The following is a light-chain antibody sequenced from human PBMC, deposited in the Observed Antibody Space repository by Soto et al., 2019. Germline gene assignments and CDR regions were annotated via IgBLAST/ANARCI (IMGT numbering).Light chain of an antibody. CDR2: DAS. Sequence: DIQMTQSPSTRSASVGDRVTSTCRASQSIGYWSAWYQQKPGKAPKLLIYDASNLESGVPSRFGGSGSGTEFTLTISSLQPDDFATYYCQQYNSPGTFGQGTKV. CDR3: QQYNSPGT. V-gene: IGKV1-5*01. CDR1: QSIGYW. J-gene: IGKJ1*01.